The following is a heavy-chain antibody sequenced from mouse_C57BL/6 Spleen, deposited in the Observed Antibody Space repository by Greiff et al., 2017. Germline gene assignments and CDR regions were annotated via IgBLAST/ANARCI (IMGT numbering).Heavy chain of an antibody. CDR3: ARDPYYYGSSYDYAMDY. J-gene: IGHJ4*01. V-gene: IGHV1-12*01. Sequence: LQQSGAELVRPGASVKMSCKASGYTFTSYNMHWVKQTPRQGLEWIGAIYPGNGDTSYNQKFKGKATLTVDKSSSTAYMQLSSLTSEDSAVYFCARDPYYYGSSYDYAMDYWGQGTSVTVSS. CDR2: IYPGNGDT. CDR1: GYTFTSYN. D-gene: IGHD1-1*01.